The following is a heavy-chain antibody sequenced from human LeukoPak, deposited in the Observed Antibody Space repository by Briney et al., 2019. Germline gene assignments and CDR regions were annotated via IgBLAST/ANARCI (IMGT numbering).Heavy chain of an antibody. Sequence: SETLSLTCTVSGGSISSYYWSWIRQPPGKGPEWIGHISYTGSTNYNPSLKSRVTISIDTSKNQFSLKLSSVTAADTAVYYCARRGYSYETYYFDYWGQGALVTVSS. CDR1: GGSISSYY. V-gene: IGHV4-59*08. CDR2: ISYTGST. J-gene: IGHJ4*02. CDR3: ARRGYSYETYYFDY. D-gene: IGHD5-18*01.